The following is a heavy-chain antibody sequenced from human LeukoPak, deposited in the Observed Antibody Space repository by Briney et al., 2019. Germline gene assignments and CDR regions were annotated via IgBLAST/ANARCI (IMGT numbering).Heavy chain of an antibody. V-gene: IGHV4-59*12. J-gene: IGHJ5*02. CDR1: GGSISSYY. Sequence: SETLSLTCTVSGGSISSYYWSWIRQPPGKGLEWIGYIYYSGSTNYNPSLKSRVTISVDTSKNQFSLKLSSVTAADTAVYYCAREYTRERFDPWGQGTLVTVSS. D-gene: IGHD1-14*01. CDR3: AREYTRERFDP. CDR2: IYYSGST.